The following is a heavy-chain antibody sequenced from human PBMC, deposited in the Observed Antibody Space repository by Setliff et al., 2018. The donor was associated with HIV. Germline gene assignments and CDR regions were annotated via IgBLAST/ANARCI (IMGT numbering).Heavy chain of an antibody. J-gene: IGHJ4*02. CDR2: IYYSGST. V-gene: IGHV4-61*08. CDR3: ARGNYYASGLDY. CDR1: GGSISSGGYY. Sequence: KTSETLSLTCTVSGGSISSGGYYWSWIRQHPGKGLEWIGYIYYSGSTNSNPSLKRRVTMSIDASKNQFSLNLRSVTAADTATYYCARGNYYASGLDYWGQGTLVTVSS. D-gene: IGHD3-10*01.